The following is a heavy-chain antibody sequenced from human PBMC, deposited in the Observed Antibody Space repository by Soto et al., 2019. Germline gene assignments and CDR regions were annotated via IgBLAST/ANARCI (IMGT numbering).Heavy chain of an antibody. CDR1: GFTFSDYY. CDR2: ISSSGSDT. CDR3: ARDPWQGAAAPFDS. V-gene: IGHV3-11*06. J-gene: IGHJ4*02. Sequence: LVESGGGLVKPGGSLRLSCAASGFTFSDYYMTWLRQAPGRGMEWVSYISSSGSDTDYADSVKGRFTISRDNAKNSLYLQMNSLSAEDTAVYYCARDPWQGAAAPFDSWGQGTLVTVSS. D-gene: IGHD6-13*01.